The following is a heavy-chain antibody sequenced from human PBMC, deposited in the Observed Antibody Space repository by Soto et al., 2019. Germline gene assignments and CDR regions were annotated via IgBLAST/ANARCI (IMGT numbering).Heavy chain of an antibody. CDR3: ARAQSATDAFYI. CDR1: GGSISSGGYY. V-gene: IGHV4-31*03. Sequence: HVQLQESGPGLVKPSQTLSLTCTVSGGSISSGGYYWSWIRQNPGKGLEWIGYIYYSGTTNHNPSLKSRLTISVDTSKNQFSLKLNSMTAADTAVYYCARAQSATDAFYIWGQCTMDTVSS. J-gene: IGHJ3*02. CDR2: IYYSGTT. D-gene: IGHD5-12*01.